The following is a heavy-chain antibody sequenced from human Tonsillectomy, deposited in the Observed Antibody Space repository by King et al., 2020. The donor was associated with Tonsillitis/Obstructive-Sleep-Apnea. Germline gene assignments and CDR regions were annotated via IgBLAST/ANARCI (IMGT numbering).Heavy chain of an antibody. CDR3: ARGGCSSSSCNPNPDFDH. V-gene: IGHV3-30*04. D-gene: IGHD2-2*01. J-gene: IGHJ4*02. CDR1: GFTFSSHV. Sequence: VQLVESGGGVVQPGRSLRLSCAASGFTFSSHVVHWVRQAPGKGLEWVSLISYDGRNKYYADSVRGRFTISRDNSKNTLFLQMNSLTTDDTAVYYCARGGCSSSSCNPNPDFDHWGQGTLVTVSS. CDR2: ISYDGRNK.